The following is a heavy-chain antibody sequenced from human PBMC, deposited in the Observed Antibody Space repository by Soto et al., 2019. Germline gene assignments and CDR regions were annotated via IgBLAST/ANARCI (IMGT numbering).Heavy chain of an antibody. CDR1: SGSFSGYN. V-gene: IGHV4-34*01. J-gene: IGHJ6*02. CDR3: ARVREEVNFWSGYYGNYYYGMDV. D-gene: IGHD3-3*01. Sequence: ASETLSLTSAVYSGSFSGYNCSWLSQTRRKARESMGEINPSGSTNSHPPRKSRVTISVDTSKNLFSLKLSSVTAADTAVYYCARVREEVNFWSGYYGNYYYGMDVWGQGTTVT. CDR2: INPSGST.